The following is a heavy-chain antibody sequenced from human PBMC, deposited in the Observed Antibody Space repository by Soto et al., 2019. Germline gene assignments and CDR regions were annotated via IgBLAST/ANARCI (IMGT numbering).Heavy chain of an antibody. CDR3: ARARARGWPAFDI. V-gene: IGHV3-64*02. Sequence: GSLRLSCAASGFTFSIYAMHWVRQAPGKGLEYVSAISSNGDSTYYADSVKGRFTISRDNSKNTLYLQMGSLRAEDMAVYYCARARARGWPAFDIWGQGTMVTVSS. CDR1: GFTFSIYA. CDR2: ISSNGDST. D-gene: IGHD3-22*01. J-gene: IGHJ3*02.